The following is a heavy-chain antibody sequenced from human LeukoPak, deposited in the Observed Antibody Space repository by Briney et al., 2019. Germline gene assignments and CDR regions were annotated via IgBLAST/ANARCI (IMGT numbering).Heavy chain of an antibody. CDR3: ARGSLLRYFDWLFSDY. CDR1: GYTFTCYY. Sequence: ASVKVSCKASGYTFTCYYMHWVRQAPGQGLEWMGWINPNSGGTNYAQKFQGRVTMTRDTSISTAYMELSRLRYDDTAVYYCARGSLLRYFDWLFSDYWGQGTLVTVSS. CDR2: INPNSGGT. D-gene: IGHD3-9*01. J-gene: IGHJ4*02. V-gene: IGHV1-2*02.